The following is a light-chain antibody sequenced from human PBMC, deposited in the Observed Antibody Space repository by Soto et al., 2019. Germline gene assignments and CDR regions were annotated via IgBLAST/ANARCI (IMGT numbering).Light chain of an antibody. CDR3: SSYTSSSIDYV. CDR1: SSDAGGYNY. V-gene: IGLV2-14*01. J-gene: IGLJ1*01. Sequence: QSALTQPASVSGSPGQSITISCTGTSSDAGGYNYVSWYQQHPGKAPKLMIYEVSNRPSGVSNRFSGSKSGNTASLTISGLQAEDEADYYCSSYTSSSIDYVFGTGTKLTVL. CDR2: EVS.